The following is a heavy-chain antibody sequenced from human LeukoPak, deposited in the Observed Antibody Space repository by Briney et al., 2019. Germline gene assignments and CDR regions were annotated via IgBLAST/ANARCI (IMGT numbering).Heavy chain of an antibody. CDR1: GFTVSSNS. V-gene: IGHV3-66*01. CDR3: ARGSEYFQH. CDR2: IYSGGNT. Sequence: GGSLRLSCADSGFTVSSNSMSWVRQAPGKGLEWVSIIYSGGNTFHADSVKARFSISRDESRDTVYLQVNSLRAEDTAVYYCARGSEYFQHWGQGTLVTVSS. J-gene: IGHJ1*01.